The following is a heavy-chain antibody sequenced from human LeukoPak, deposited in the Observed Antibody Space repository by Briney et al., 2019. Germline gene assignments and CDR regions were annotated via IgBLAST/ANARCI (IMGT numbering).Heavy chain of an antibody. D-gene: IGHD6-13*01. Sequence: ASVKVSCKASGGTFSSYAISWVRQAPGQGLEWMGGIIPIFGTANYAQKFQGRVTTTTDESTSTAYMELSSLRSEDTAVYYCAREASLPGIAAAGYADYFDYWGQGTLVTVSS. J-gene: IGHJ4*02. CDR1: GGTFSSYA. CDR2: IIPIFGTA. CDR3: AREASLPGIAAAGYADYFDY. V-gene: IGHV1-69*05.